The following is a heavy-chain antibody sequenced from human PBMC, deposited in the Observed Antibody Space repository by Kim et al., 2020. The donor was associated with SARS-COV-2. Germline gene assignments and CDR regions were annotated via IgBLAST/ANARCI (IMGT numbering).Heavy chain of an antibody. D-gene: IGHD5-18*01. CDR3: AKAQGGYSYALYYFEC. CDR2: TSYDGSHE. J-gene: IGHJ4*02. V-gene: IGHV3-30*18. CDR1: GFTFSNYG. Sequence: GGSLRLSCAASGFTFSNYGMHWVRQAPAKGLEWVAVTSYDGSHEYYADSVKGRFTISRDNSKNTLFLEMDSLRADDTAVYYCAKAQGGYSYALYYFECWGQGTLVTVSS.